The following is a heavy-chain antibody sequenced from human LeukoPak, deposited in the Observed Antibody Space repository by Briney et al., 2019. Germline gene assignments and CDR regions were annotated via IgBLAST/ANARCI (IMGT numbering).Heavy chain of an antibody. J-gene: IGHJ4*02. V-gene: IGHV1-69*04. Sequence: SSVRDSCMASVGTLSHYAISWVRQAPGQGVEWMGRIIPIFGIANYAQKFHGRVTITADKSTSTAYMELSSLRSEDTAVYYCATPSGGSRRYFDYWGQGTMVSVSS. CDR2: IIPIFGIA. D-gene: IGHD3-16*01. CDR3: ATPSGGSRRYFDY. CDR1: VGTLSHYA.